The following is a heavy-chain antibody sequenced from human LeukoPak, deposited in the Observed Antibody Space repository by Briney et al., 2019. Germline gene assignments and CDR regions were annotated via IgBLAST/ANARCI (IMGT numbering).Heavy chain of an antibody. CDR3: AKEDDFWSGYSGY. V-gene: IGHV3-48*03. D-gene: IGHD3-3*01. J-gene: IGHJ4*02. Sequence: GGSLRLSCAASGFTFSSYEMNWVRQAPGKGLEWVSYISSSGSTIYYADSVKGRFTISRDNAKNSLYLQMNSLRAEDTAVYYCAKEDDFWSGYSGYWGQGTLVTVSS. CDR1: GFTFSSYE. CDR2: ISSSGSTI.